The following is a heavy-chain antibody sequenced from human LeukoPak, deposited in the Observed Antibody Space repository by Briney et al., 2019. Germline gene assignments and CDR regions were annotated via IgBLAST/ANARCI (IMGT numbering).Heavy chain of an antibody. J-gene: IGHJ6*02. D-gene: IGHD3-3*01. V-gene: IGHV1-2*04. CDR3: ARGMEAGNYYYGMDV. CDR2: INPNSGGT. Sequence: ASVKVSCKASGYTFTGYYMHWVRQAPRQGLEWMGWINPNSGGTNYAQKFQGWVTMTRDTSISTAYMELSRLRSDDTAVYYCARGMEAGNYYYGMDVWGQGTTVTVSS. CDR1: GYTFTGYY.